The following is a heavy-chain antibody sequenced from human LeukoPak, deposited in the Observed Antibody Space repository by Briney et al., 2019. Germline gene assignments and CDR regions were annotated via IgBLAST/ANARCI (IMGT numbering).Heavy chain of an antibody. D-gene: IGHD3-3*01. Sequence: ASVKVSCKASGYTFISYGISWVRQASGQGLEWMGWISAYNGNTNYAQKLQGRVTMTTDTSTSTAYMELRSLRSDDTAVYYCARAGDFWSGYYGGWFDPWGQGTLVTVSS. CDR2: ISAYNGNT. CDR3: ARAGDFWSGYYGGWFDP. J-gene: IGHJ5*02. V-gene: IGHV1-18*01. CDR1: GYTFISYG.